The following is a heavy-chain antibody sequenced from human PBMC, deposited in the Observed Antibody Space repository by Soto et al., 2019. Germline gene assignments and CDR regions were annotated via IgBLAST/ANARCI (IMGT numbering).Heavy chain of an antibody. CDR2: ISYDGSNK. CDR1: GFTFSSYA. Sequence: GGSLRLSCAASGFTFSSYAMHWVRQAPGKGLEWVAVISYDGSNKYYADSVKGRFTISRDNSKNTLYLQMNSLRAEDTAVYYCAKSPRSIMITFGDANWFDPWGQGTLVTVS. D-gene: IGHD3-16*01. CDR3: AKSPRSIMITFGDANWFDP. J-gene: IGHJ5*02. V-gene: IGHV3-30-3*01.